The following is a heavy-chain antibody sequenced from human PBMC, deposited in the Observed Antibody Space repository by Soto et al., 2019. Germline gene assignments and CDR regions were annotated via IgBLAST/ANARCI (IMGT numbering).Heavy chain of an antibody. V-gene: IGHV4-59*01. CDR3: GIEGAVAGTEFRY. Sequence: PAETLSLTCAVSGVSISGYYWSWIRQPPGKGLEWIGYIYYSGITNYNPSLKSRVTISVDKSKKHFTLQLISITAADTAVIYYGIEGAVAGTEFRYWGQGALVTVSS. CDR2: IYYSGIT. D-gene: IGHD6-19*01. J-gene: IGHJ4*02. CDR1: GVSISGYY.